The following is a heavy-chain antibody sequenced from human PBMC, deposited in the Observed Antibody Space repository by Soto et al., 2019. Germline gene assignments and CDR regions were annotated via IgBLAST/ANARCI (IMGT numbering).Heavy chain of an antibody. V-gene: IGHV3-15*01. CDR1: GFTFSDAW. D-gene: IGHD2-15*01. J-gene: IGHJ4*02. Sequence: GWSLRLSCAASGFTFSDAWMTWVRQAPGKGLEWVGLIKVKSNGGTTDYAAAVKGRFTISRDDSKNTLYLQMNSLKTEDTAVYYCNSTLGYWGQGTLVTVSS. CDR3: NSTLGY. CDR2: IKVKSNGGTT.